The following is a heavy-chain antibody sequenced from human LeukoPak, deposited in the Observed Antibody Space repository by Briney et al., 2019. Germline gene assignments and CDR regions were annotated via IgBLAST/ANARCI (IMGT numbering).Heavy chain of an antibody. CDR1: GFTFSSYE. Sequence: GGSLRLSCAASGFTFSSYEMNWVRQAPGKGLEWVSYISSSGSTIYYADSVKGRFTISRDNAKNSLYLQMNSLRAEDTAVYYCARDPLLNYYMDVWGKGTTVTVSS. V-gene: IGHV3-48*03. CDR2: ISSSGSTI. CDR3: ARDPLLNYYMDV. J-gene: IGHJ6*03.